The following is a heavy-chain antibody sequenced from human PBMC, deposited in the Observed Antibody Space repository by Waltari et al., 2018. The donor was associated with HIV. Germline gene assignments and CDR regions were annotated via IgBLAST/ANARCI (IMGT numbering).Heavy chain of an antibody. CDR3: ARGYYDVWSGYYPPAY. CDR2: INPNSGGT. Sequence: QVQLVQSGAEVKKPGASVKVSCKASGYTFTGYYMHWVRQAPGQGLEWMGWINPNSGGTNYAQKFQGMVTMTRDTSMSTAYMELSRLRSDDTAVDYCARGYYDVWSGYYPPAYWGQGTLVTVSS. CDR1: GYTFTGYY. D-gene: IGHD3-3*01. V-gene: IGHV1-2*02. J-gene: IGHJ4*02.